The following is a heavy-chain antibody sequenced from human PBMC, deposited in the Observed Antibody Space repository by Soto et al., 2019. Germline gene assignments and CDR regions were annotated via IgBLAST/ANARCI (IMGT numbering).Heavy chain of an antibody. J-gene: IGHJ4*02. CDR2: IYHSGSN. V-gene: IGHV4-4*02. CDR1: GGSISSNNG. Sequence: QVQLQASGPGLVKPSVTLSLTCAVSGGSISSNNGWSWVRQPPGKGLERIGEIYHSGSNNYNPSLKGRVTMSVDTSQSQFSQNLGSLTAADTAVYYCAGQVDTTYNYNYWGQGTLVTVSS. CDR3: AGQVDTTYNYNY. D-gene: IGHD5-18*01.